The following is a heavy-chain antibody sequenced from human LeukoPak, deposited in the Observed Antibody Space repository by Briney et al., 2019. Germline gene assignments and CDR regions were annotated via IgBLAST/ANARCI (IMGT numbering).Heavy chain of an antibody. CDR1: GYSFTSYW. V-gene: IGHV5-51*01. J-gene: IGHJ4*02. D-gene: IGHD3-22*01. Sequence: GESLKISCKGSGYSFTSYWIGWVRQMPGKGLEWMGIIYPGDSDTRYSPSFQGQVTISADKSISTAYLQWSSLKASDTAMYYCARRRELGRYYYDSSGYYYGYYFDYWGQGTLVTVSS. CDR2: IYPGDSDT. CDR3: ARRRELGRYYYDSSGYYYGYYFDY.